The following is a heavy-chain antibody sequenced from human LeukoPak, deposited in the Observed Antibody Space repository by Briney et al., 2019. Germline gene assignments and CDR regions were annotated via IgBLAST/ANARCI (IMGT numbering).Heavy chain of an antibody. Sequence: GGSLRLSCAASGFTFSSYAMSWVRQAPGKGLEWVSAISGSGGSTYYADSVKGRFTISRDNSMNTLYLQMNSLRAEDTAVYYCTVDTAMVGYYYYYYMDVWGKGTTVTISS. V-gene: IGHV3-23*01. CDR1: GFTFSSYA. D-gene: IGHD5-18*01. CDR3: TVDTAMVGYYYYYYMDV. CDR2: ISGSGGST. J-gene: IGHJ6*03.